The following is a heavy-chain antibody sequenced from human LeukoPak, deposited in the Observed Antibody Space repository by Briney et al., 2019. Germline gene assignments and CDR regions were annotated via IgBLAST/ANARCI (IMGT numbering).Heavy chain of an antibody. CDR1: GYTFTSYD. Sequence: SVKVSCKASGYTFTSYDINWVRQATGQGPEWMGWMNPNSGNTGYAQKFQDRVTMTRNTSITTAYMELSSLRSEDTAVYYCARVYGGNLRIDYWGQGTLVTVSS. V-gene: IGHV1-8*01. D-gene: IGHD4-23*01. J-gene: IGHJ4*02. CDR2: MNPNSGNT. CDR3: ARVYGGNLRIDY.